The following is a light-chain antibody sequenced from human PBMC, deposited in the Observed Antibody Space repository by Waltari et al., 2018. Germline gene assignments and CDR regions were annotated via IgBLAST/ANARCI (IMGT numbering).Light chain of an antibody. CDR2: DDS. CDR1: NIRSQT. J-gene: IGLJ2*01. V-gene: IGLV3-21*03. Sequence: SYVLTQPPSVSVAPGKTAQISCAGQNIRSQTVHWYRQTAGQAPGLVIYDDSVRPSGIPDRISGSDTATLTIARVEAGDEADYFCQVWDSSGDHPVFGGGTRLTVL. CDR3: QVWDSSGDHPV.